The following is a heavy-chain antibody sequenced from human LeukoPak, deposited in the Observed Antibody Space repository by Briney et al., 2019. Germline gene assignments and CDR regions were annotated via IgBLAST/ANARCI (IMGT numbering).Heavy chain of an antibody. V-gene: IGHV3-20*04. CDR2: INWNGDST. Sequence: GGSLRLSCAASGFTFDDYGMSWVRQAPGKGLEWVSGINWNGDSTGYADSVKGRFTISRDNAKNSLYLQMNSLRAEDTALYYCARDSAFYYIDVWGKGTTVIISS. CDR3: ARDSAFYYIDV. J-gene: IGHJ6*03. D-gene: IGHD3-10*01. CDR1: GFTFDDYG.